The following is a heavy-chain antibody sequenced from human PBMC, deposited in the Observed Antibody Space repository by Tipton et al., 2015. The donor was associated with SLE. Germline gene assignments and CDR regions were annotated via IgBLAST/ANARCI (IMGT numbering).Heavy chain of an antibody. CDR2: ISRAGTYM. CDR1: GFTFSDYS. D-gene: IGHD6-19*01. Sequence: VQLVQSGGGLVKPGGSLRLSCEASGFTFSDYSMNWVRQAPGKGLEWVSSISRAGTYMYYADSVKGRFTISRDNTKNSLYLQMNSLRAEDTAVYYCARDASGWSEDYWGLGTLVTVSS. J-gene: IGHJ4*02. V-gene: IGHV3-21*03. CDR3: ARDASGWSEDY.